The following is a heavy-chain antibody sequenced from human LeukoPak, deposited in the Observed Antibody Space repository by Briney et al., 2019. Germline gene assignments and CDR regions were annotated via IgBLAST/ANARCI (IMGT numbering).Heavy chain of an antibody. Sequence: SETLSLTCTVSGGSIRSSSYNWGWIRQPPGKGLEWIGSMHYTGTTYYNPSLKSRVTISVDTSKNQFSLKVSSVTAADTTVYYCARTGGSFYFYYYMDVWGKGTTVTVSS. CDR3: ARTGGSFYFYYYMDV. CDR1: GGSIRSSSYN. CDR2: MHYTGTT. D-gene: IGHD1-26*01. J-gene: IGHJ6*03. V-gene: IGHV4-39*07.